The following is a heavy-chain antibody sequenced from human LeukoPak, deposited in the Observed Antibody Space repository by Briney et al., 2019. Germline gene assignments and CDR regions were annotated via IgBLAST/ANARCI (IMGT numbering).Heavy chain of an antibody. CDR1: GYTFTGYY. V-gene: IGHV1-2*02. J-gene: IGHJ6*04. D-gene: IGHD3-10*01. CDR3: ARGYGSVDV. CDR2: INPNSGGT. Sequence: ASVKVSCKASGYTFTGYYIHWVRQAPGQGLEWMGWINPNSGGTNYAQKFQGRVTMTRDTSISTAYMELSGLRPDDTAVFYCARGYGSVDVWGKGTTVTISS.